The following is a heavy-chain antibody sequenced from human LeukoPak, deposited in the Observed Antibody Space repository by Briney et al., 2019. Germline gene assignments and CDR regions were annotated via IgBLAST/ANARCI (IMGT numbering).Heavy chain of an antibody. CDR1: GFTFDDYG. Sequence: PGGSLRLSCAASGFTFDDYGMSWVRQAPGKGLEWVSDINWNGDSTGYADSVKGRFTISRDNAKNSLYLQMNSLRAEDTALYYCARRESSYQNYYYYYHIDVWGTGTTVTVSS. V-gene: IGHV3-20*04. J-gene: IGHJ6*03. D-gene: IGHD3-16*02. CDR3: ARRESSYQNYYYYYHIDV. CDR2: INWNGDST.